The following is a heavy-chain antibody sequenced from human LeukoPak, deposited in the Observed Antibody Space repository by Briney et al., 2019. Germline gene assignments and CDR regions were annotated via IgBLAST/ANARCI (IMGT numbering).Heavy chain of an antibody. CDR3: ARDSSGWYGNFDY. CDR2: IYRGGST. D-gene: IGHD6-19*01. J-gene: IGHJ4*02. Sequence: GGSLRLSCAASGFTVSSNYMSWVRRAPGKGLEWVSVIYRGGSTDHADSVKGRFTISRDNSKNTLYLQMNNLRAEDTAMYYCARDSSGWYGNFDYWGQGTLVTVSS. CDR1: GFTVSSNY. V-gene: IGHV3-66*01.